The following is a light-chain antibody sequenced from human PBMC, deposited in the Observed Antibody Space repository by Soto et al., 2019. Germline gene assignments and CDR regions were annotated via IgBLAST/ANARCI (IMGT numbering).Light chain of an antibody. J-gene: IGLJ3*02. Sequence: QSVLTQSPSASASLGASVKLTCTLSSGHSNYAIAWHQQQPEKGPRYLMKVNSDGSHSKGDGIPDRFSGSRSGAERYLTISSLQSEDEADYYCQTWDTGIWVFGGGTKLTVL. CDR2: VNSDGSH. CDR1: SGHSNYA. CDR3: QTWDTGIWV. V-gene: IGLV4-69*01.